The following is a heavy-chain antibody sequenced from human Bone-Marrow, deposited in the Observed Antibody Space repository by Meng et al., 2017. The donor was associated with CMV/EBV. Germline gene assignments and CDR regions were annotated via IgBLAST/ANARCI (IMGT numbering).Heavy chain of an antibody. J-gene: IGHJ6*02. CDR3: ARERELTIFGVVTDYYGMDV. CDR1: GGSISSGGYY. D-gene: IGHD3-3*01. CDR2: IYYSGST. V-gene: IGHV4-31*03. Sequence: SETLSLTCTVSGGSISSGGYYWSWIRQHPGKGLEWIGYIYYSGSTYYNPSLKSRVTISVDTSKNQFSLKLSSVTAADTAVYYCARERELTIFGVVTDYYGMDVWGQGPTVTVSS.